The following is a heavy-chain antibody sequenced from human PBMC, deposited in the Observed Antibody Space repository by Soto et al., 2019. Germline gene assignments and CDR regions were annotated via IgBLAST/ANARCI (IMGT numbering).Heavy chain of an antibody. D-gene: IGHD1-1*01. CDR1: GYTITELS. Sequence: GASGKVSCKVSGYTITELSMHWVRQAPGKGLEWMGGFDPEDGETIYAQKFQGRVTMTEDTSTDTAYMELSSLRSEDTAVYYCATPRVVEMATTLHYWGPGTLVTVSS. CDR3: ATPRVVEMATTLHY. CDR2: FDPEDGET. V-gene: IGHV1-24*01. J-gene: IGHJ4*02.